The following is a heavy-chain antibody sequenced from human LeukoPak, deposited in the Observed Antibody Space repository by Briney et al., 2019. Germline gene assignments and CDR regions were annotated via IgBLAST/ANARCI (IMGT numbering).Heavy chain of an antibody. V-gene: IGHV4-30-4*02. J-gene: IGHJ4*02. Sequence: SETLSLTCTVSGDSISSDNYYWNWIRQPPGKGLEWIGYIYYSGSTYYNPSLKSRITISVDTSKNQFSLKLSSVTAADTAVYYCARGPLAVQGGHFDYWGQGTLVTVSS. D-gene: IGHD3-10*02. CDR3: ARGPLAVQGGHFDY. CDR2: IYYSGST. CDR1: GDSISSDNYY.